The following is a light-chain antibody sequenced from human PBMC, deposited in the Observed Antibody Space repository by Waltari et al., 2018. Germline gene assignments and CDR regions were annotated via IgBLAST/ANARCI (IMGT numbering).Light chain of an antibody. CDR3: CSYGGSYYV. J-gene: IGLJ1*01. CDR1: SSDVGSYDY. CDR2: DVN. V-gene: IGLV2-11*01. Sequence: QSALTQPRSVSGSPGQSVTISCTGTSSDVGSYDYVSWYQQHPGKAPKLMIYDVNKRPAGVPDHFSGSKSGNTASLAISGLQAEDEAEYFCCSYGGSYYVLGTGTEVTVL.